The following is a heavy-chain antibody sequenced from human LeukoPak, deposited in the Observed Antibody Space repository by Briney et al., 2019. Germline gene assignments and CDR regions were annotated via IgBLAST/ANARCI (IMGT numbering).Heavy chain of an antibody. D-gene: IGHD5-18*01. CDR2: IYHSGST. CDR3: ASKLWDLRYFDY. V-gene: IGHV4-4*02. CDR1: GASITTNHW. J-gene: IGHJ4*02. Sequence: MPSETLSLTCAVSGASITTNHWWSWVRQPPGKGLEWIGEIYHSGSTNYNPSLKNRVTISVDKSKIQFSLKLSSVTAADTAVYYCASKLWDLRYFDYWGQGTLVTVSS.